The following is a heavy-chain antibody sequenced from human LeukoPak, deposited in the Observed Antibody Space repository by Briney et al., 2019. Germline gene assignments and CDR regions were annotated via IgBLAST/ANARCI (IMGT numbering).Heavy chain of an antibody. V-gene: IGHV3-23*01. CDR3: AKGHLSILFPFDS. CDR1: GFTFSSYA. D-gene: IGHD2-21*01. Sequence: GGSLRLSCAASGFTFSSYAMSWVRQPPGKGLEWVSTISGSGGSTYYAGSVKGRFTISRDNSKNALYLQMNSLRADDTAVYYCAKGHLSILFPFDSWGQGTLVTVSS. CDR2: ISGSGGST. J-gene: IGHJ4*02.